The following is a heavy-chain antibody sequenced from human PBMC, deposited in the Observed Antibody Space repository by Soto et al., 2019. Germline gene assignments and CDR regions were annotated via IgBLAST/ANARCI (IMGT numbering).Heavy chain of an antibody. CDR3: ARVRVRAIAVGYDAFDI. J-gene: IGHJ3*02. CDR1: GYTFTSYG. Sequence: QVQLVQSGAEVKKPGASVKVSCKASGYTFTSYGISWVRQAPGQVLEWMGWISAYNGNTNYAQKLQGRVTMTTDTSTSTAYMELRSLRSDDTAVYYCARVRVRAIAVGYDAFDIWGQGTMVTVSS. CDR2: ISAYNGNT. D-gene: IGHD6-19*01. V-gene: IGHV1-18*01.